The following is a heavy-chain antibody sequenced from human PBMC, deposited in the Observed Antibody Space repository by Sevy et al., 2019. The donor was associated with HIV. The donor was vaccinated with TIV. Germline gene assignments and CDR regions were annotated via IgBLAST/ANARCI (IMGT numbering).Heavy chain of an antibody. CDR1: GFTFSNYA. CDR2: IWSDGAYQ. Sequence: GGSLRLSCAATGFTFSNYAMHWVRQAPGKGMEWVAIIWSDGAYQYHGDSVKGGFTISQDNSKNTLYLQMNNVRVEDTAVYYCASGGYYYDNAAYYALDSWGQGTLVTVSS. CDR3: ASGGYYYDNAAYYALDS. V-gene: IGHV3-33*01. D-gene: IGHD3-22*01. J-gene: IGHJ4*02.